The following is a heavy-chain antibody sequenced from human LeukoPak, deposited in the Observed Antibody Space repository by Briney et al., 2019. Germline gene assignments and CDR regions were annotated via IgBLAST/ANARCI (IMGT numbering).Heavy chain of an antibody. CDR3: ATLLKADFRSGYNPNFHY. CDR2: FDPEDGET. J-gene: IGHJ4*02. D-gene: IGHD3-3*01. Sequence: ASVKVSCKVSGYTLTELSMHWVRQAPGKGLEWMGGFDPEDGETIYAQRFQGRVTMTEDTSTDTAYMELSSLRSEDTAVYYCATLLKADFRSGYNPNFHYWGQGTLVAVSS. V-gene: IGHV1-24*01. CDR1: GYTLTELS.